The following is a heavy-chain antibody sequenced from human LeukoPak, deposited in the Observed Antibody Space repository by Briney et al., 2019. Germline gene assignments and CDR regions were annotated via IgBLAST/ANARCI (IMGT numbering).Heavy chain of an antibody. J-gene: IGHJ4*02. V-gene: IGHV4-34*01. D-gene: IGHD5-24*01. Sequence: PSETLSLTCTVSGGSVNSGYYWSWIRQPPGQGLEWIGEINHSGSTDYNPSLKSRVTISVDTSKNQFSLKLSSVTAADTAVYYCARGRGGYNMPPGYWGQGTLVTVSS. CDR1: GGSVNSGYY. CDR2: INHSGST. CDR3: ARGRGGYNMPPGY.